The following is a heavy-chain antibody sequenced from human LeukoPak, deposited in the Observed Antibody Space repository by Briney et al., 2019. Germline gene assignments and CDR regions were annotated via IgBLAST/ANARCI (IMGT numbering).Heavy chain of an antibody. D-gene: IGHD3-10*01. CDR1: GGSISSYY. J-gene: IGHJ3*02. Sequence: ETLSLTCTVSGGSISSYYWSWIRQPPGKGLEWIGYIYYSGSTNYNPSLKSRVTISVDTSKNQFSLKLSSVTAADTAVYYCAREVPPYDAFDIWGQGTMVTVSS. V-gene: IGHV4-59*01. CDR2: IYYSGST. CDR3: AREVPPYDAFDI.